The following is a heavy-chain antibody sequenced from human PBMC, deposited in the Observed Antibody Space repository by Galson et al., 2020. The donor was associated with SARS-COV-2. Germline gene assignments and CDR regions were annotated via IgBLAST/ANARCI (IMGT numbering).Heavy chain of an antibody. Sequence: SETLSLTCTVSGGSISSSSYYWGWIRQPPGKGLEWIGSIYYSGSTYYNPSLKSRVTISVDTSKNQFSLKLSSVTAADTAVYYCARDRRGWLQLPGWYFDLWGRGTLVTVSS. CDR1: GGSISSSSYY. D-gene: IGHD5-12*01. CDR2: IYYSGST. J-gene: IGHJ2*01. V-gene: IGHV4-39*07. CDR3: ARDRRGWLQLPGWYFDL.